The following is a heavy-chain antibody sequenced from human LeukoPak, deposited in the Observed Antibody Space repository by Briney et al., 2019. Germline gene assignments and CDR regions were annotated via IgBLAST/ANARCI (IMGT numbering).Heavy chain of an antibody. CDR1: GFTFDDYA. D-gene: IGHD6-13*01. CDR2: ISWNSGSI. J-gene: IGHJ6*02. V-gene: IGHV3-9*01. Sequence: GRSLRLSCAASGFTFDDYAMHWVRQAPEKGLEWVSGISWNSGSIGYADSVKGRFTISRDNSKNTLYLQMNSLRAEDTAVYYCARPSRIYYYGMDVWGQGTTVTVSS. CDR3: ARPSRIYYYGMDV.